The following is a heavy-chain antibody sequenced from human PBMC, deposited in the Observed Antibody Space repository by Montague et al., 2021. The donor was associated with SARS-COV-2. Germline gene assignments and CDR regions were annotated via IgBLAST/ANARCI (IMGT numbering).Heavy chain of an antibody. D-gene: IGHD3-22*01. J-gene: IGHJ4*02. CDR3: ARVDSSGPGEY. Sequence: SETLSLTCTVSGGSLNNYFWSWIRQPPGKGLEWFVYISDSGSTKYNPSLQSRVTISVDTARNQFSLKLLSVTAADTAFYYCARVDSSGPGEYWGQGILVSVSS. V-gene: IGHV4-59*08. CDR2: ISDSGST. CDR1: GGSLNNYF.